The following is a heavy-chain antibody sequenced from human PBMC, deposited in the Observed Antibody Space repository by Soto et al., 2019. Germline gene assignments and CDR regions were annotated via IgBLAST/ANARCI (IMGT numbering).Heavy chain of an antibody. CDR1: GYTFTGYA. D-gene: IGHD6-19*01. Sequence: QVQLVQSGAEEKKPGASVKVSCKASGYTFTGYAMHGVRQAPGQRLEGMGWINAGNGNTKYSQKFQGRVTITRDTSASTAYMELSSLRSEDTAVYYCARAVAVPADFDYWGQGTLVTVSS. J-gene: IGHJ4*02. CDR3: ARAVAVPADFDY. CDR2: INAGNGNT. V-gene: IGHV1-3*05.